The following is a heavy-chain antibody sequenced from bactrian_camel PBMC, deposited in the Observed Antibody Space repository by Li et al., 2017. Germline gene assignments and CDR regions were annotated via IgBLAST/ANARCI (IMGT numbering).Heavy chain of an antibody. V-gene: IGHV3S53*01. Sequence: HVQLVESGGGSVQAGGSLRLSCTAPGFTSKNCLMAWHRQAAGEQREWVSTIRTDDLTLYADSVKGRFTISKDKPRDTVYLQMNNLKPEDTAVYYCAADSRWSEPTTRPLVYPCSRRDVSFGYCGQGTQVTVS. CDR3: AADSRWSEPTTRPLVYPCSRRDVSFGY. CDR2: IRTDDLT. J-gene: IGHJ6*01. D-gene: IGHD3*01. CDR1: GFTSKNCL.